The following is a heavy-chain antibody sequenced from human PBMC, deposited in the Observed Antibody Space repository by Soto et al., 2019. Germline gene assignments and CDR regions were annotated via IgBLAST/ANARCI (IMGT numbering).Heavy chain of an antibody. CDR2: ISAYNGNT. J-gene: IGHJ6*04. CDR3: ARDAIEVAGNAYYYCMEV. Sequence: ASVKVSFNASGSTFTSYGISWVLQAPGKGLEGMGCISAYNGNTNYAQKLQGRVTMTTDTTTRTAYVEMRSLRSDATDVYSWARDAIEVAGNAYYYCMEVWGNGTTDTVSS. CDR1: GSTFTSYG. D-gene: IGHD6-19*01. V-gene: IGHV1-18*01.